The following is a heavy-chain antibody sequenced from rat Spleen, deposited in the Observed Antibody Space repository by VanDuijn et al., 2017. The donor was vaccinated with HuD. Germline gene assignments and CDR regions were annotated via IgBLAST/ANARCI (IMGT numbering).Heavy chain of an antibody. Sequence: QVQLKESGPGLMQPSETLSLTCTVSGFSLTSNGVGWVRQPLGKGLVWMGTIWAGGSTNYNSAVQSRLSISRDTSKSQIFLKMNSLQTEDTATYYCARAGRNWELAYWGQGTLVTVSS. V-gene: IGHV2-72*01. J-gene: IGHJ3*01. CDR3: ARAGRNWELAY. CDR2: IWAGGST. CDR1: GFSLTSNG. D-gene: IGHD5-1*01.